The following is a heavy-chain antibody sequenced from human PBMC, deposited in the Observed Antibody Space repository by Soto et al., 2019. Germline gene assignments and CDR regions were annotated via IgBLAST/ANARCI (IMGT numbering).Heavy chain of an antibody. J-gene: IGHJ3*02. Sequence: PGGSLRLSCAASGFTFSNAWMNWVRQAPGKGLEWVGRIKSKTDGGTTDYAAPVKGRFTISRDDSKNTLYLQMNGLKTEDTAVYYCTTKLRFLEWLLSLGRASDAFDIWGQGTMVTVSS. D-gene: IGHD3-3*01. CDR1: GFTFSNAW. V-gene: IGHV3-15*07. CDR2: IKSKTDGGTT. CDR3: TTKLRFLEWLLSLGRASDAFDI.